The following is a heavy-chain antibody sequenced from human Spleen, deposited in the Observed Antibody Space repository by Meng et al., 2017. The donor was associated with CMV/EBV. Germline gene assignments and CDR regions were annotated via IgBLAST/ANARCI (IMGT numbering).Heavy chain of an antibody. D-gene: IGHD3-10*01. J-gene: IGHJ6*02. V-gene: IGHV3-23*01. CDR3: ARAEYYGGYYYGMDV. Sequence: GGSLRLSCAASGFTFSNYAMNWVRQLPGMGLEWVSAIRGSGSDTYYADSVKGRFSISRDNSKNTLYLQMNSLRAEDTAVYYCARAEYYGGYYYGMDVWGQGTTVTVSS. CDR1: GFTFSNYA. CDR2: IRGSGSDT.